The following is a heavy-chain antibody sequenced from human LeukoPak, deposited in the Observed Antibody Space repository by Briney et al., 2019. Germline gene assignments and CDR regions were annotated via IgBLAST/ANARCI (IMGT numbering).Heavy chain of an antibody. V-gene: IGHV4-34*01. CDR3: ARKKGAATRAWFDP. Sequence: SETLSLTCAVYGGSFSGYYWSWIRQPPGKGLEWIWEINHSGSTNYNPSLKSRVTISVDTSKNQFSLKLSSVTAADTAVYYCARKKGAATRAWFDPWGQGTLVTVSS. J-gene: IGHJ5*02. CDR1: GGSFSGYY. D-gene: IGHD2-15*01. CDR2: INHSGST.